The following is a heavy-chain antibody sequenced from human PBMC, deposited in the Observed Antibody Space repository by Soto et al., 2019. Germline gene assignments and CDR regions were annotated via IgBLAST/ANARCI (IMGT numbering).Heavy chain of an antibody. V-gene: IGHV3-23*01. J-gene: IGHJ4*02. Sequence: GGSLRLSCAASGFTFGSYAMSWVRQAPGTGLEWVSDIVGSGHDTYYADSVKGRFTISRDNSNNMLYLQMNSLRAGDTAVYYCAKKNGLNTGFQRDYFAYWGQGTLVTVSS. CDR1: GFTFGSYA. CDR2: IVGSGHDT. D-gene: IGHD2-8*02. CDR3: AKKNGLNTGFQRDYFAY.